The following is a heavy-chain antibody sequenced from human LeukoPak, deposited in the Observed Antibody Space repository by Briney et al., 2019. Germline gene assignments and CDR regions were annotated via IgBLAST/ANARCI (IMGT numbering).Heavy chain of an antibody. CDR2: INPNSGGT. D-gene: IGHD5-12*01. Sequence: ASVKVSCKASGYTFTSYGISWVRQAPGQGLEWMGRINPNSGGTNYAQKFQGRVTMTRDTSISTAYMELSRLRSDDTAVYYCARERVYSGYDFANWFDPWGQGTLVTVSS. CDR1: GYTFTSYG. V-gene: IGHV1-2*06. CDR3: ARERVYSGYDFANWFDP. J-gene: IGHJ5*02.